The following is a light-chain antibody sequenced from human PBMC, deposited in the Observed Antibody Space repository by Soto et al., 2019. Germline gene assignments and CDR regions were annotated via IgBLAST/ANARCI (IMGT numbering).Light chain of an antibody. V-gene: IGKV3-15*01. CDR2: GAS. CDR1: QSISRN. CDR3: XXXSKGWT. J-gene: IGKJ1*01. Sequence: EIVMTQSPATVSLSPGERXTLSXRASQSISRNLAWYQQKPGQAPRLLVYGASTRATGIPARFSGSGSGTEFTLTISSLEXXXXXXXXCXXXSKGWTFGQGTKVEVK.